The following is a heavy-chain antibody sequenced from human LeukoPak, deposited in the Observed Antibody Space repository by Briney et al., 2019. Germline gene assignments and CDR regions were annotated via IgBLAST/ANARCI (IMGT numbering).Heavy chain of an antibody. V-gene: IGHV3-48*01. CDR3: ARFLSYDSSGYIDY. D-gene: IGHD3-22*01. J-gene: IGHJ4*02. CDR1: GFTFSSYS. Sequence: GGSLRLSCAASGFTFSSYSMNWVRQAPGKGLEWVSYISSSSSTIYYADSVKGRFTISRDNAKNSLYLQMNSLRAEDTAVYYCARFLSYDSSGYIDYWGQGTLVTVSS. CDR2: ISSSSSTI.